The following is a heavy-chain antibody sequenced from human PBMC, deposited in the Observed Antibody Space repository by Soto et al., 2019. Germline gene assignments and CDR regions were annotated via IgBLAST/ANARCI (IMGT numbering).Heavy chain of an antibody. CDR2: IYTSGST. V-gene: IGHV4-4*07. CDR1: GGSISSYY. Sequence: SETLSLTCTVSGGSISSYYWSWIRQPAGKGLEWIGRIYTSGSTNYNPSLKSRVTMSVDTSKNQFSLKLSSVTAADTAVYYCARAVACSGGSCYSNWFDPWGQGTLVTVSS. J-gene: IGHJ5*02. D-gene: IGHD2-15*01. CDR3: ARAVACSGGSCYSNWFDP.